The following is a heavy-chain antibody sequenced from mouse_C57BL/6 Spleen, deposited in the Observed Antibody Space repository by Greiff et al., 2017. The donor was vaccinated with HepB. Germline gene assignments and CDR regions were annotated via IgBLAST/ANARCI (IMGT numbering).Heavy chain of an antibody. CDR1: GYTFTDYE. V-gene: IGHV1-15*01. CDR2: IDPETGGT. CDR3: TILYYSNPFAY. J-gene: IGHJ3*01. Sequence: VQLQQSGAELVRPGASVTLSCKASGYTFTDYEMHWVKQTPVHGLEWIGAIDPETGGTAYNQKFKGKAILTADKSSSTAYMELRSLTSEDSVVYYCTILYYSNPFAYWGQGTLVTVSA. D-gene: IGHD2-5*01.